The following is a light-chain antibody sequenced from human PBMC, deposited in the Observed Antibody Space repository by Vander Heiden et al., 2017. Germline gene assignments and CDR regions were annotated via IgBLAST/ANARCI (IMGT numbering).Light chain of an antibody. J-gene: IGLJ1*01. Sequence: YVLTQPPSVSVAPGKTARITCGGNNIGSKSVHWYQQKPGQAPVLVIYYDSDRPSGIPERFSGSNSGNTATLTISRVEAGDEADYYCQVWDSSSDHNYVFGTGTKVTVL. CDR2: YDS. CDR3: QVWDSSSDHNYV. CDR1: NIGSKS. V-gene: IGLV3-21*04.